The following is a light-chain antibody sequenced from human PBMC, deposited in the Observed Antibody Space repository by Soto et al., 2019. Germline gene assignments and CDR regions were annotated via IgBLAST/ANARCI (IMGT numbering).Light chain of an antibody. CDR2: DVS. J-gene: IGLJ1*01. CDR3: SSYADTHIV. CDR1: SSDVGGYDY. Sequence: QSVLTQPPSASGSPGQSVAISCTGTSSDVGGYDYVSWYQQHPGKAPKLMIYDVSKRPSGVPDRFSGSKSGNTASLTVSGLQAEDEADYYCSSYADTHIVFGTGTKLTVL. V-gene: IGLV2-8*01.